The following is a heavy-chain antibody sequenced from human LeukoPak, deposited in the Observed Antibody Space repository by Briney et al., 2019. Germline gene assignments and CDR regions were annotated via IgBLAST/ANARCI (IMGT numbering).Heavy chain of an antibody. CDR3: ITGRY. J-gene: IGHJ4*02. CDR1: GFIFNHYA. V-gene: IGHV3-15*01. Sequence: GGSLRLSCAASGFIFNHYAMSWVRQAPGKGLEWVGRIKSKTGGGTIEYAAPVKGRFTISRDDSKNTLDLQMNSLKTEDTAVYYCITGRYWGQGTLVTVSS. CDR2: IKSKTGGGTI.